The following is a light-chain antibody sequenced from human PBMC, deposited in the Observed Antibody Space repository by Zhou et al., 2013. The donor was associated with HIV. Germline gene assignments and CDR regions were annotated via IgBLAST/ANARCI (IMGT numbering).Light chain of an antibody. V-gene: IGKV1-39*01. CDR1: QSISSY. Sequence: DIQMTQSPSSLSASVGDRVTITCRASQSISSYLNWYQQKPGKAPKLLIYAPSSLQSGVPSRFSGSGSGTDFTLTISSLQPEDFATYYCQQSYSTPYTFGQGTNLEIK. CDR2: APS. CDR3: QQSYSTPYT. J-gene: IGKJ2*01.